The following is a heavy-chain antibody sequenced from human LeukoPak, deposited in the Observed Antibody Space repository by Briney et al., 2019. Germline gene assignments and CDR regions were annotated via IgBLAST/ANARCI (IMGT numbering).Heavy chain of an antibody. CDR3: AKDYLVYYFDY. CDR2: ISGSGGST. D-gene: IGHD5/OR15-5a*01. J-gene: IGHJ4*02. Sequence: GGSLRPSCAASGFTFSSYAMSWVRQAPGKGLEWVSGISGSGGSTYYADSVKGRFTISRDNSKNTLYLQMNSLRAEDTAVYYCAKDYLVYYFDYWGQGTLVTVSS. V-gene: IGHV3-23*01. CDR1: GFTFSSYA.